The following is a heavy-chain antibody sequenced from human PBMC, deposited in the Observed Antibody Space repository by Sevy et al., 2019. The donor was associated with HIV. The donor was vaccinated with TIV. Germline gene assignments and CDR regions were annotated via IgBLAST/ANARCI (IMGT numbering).Heavy chain of an antibody. Sequence: ASVKVSCKASGYTFTGYYMHWVRQAPGQGLEWMGRINPNSGGTNYAQKFQGRVTMTRDTSISTAYMELSRLRSDDTAVYYCARVPRHSHSSSWHNWGQGTLVTVSS. J-gene: IGHJ4*02. V-gene: IGHV1-2*06. CDR1: GYTFTGYY. CDR2: INPNSGGT. CDR3: ARVPRHSHSSSWHN. D-gene: IGHD6-13*01.